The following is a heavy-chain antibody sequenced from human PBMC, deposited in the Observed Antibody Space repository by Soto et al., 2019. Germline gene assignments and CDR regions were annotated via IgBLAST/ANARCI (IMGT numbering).Heavy chain of an antibody. CDR1: GGSISSNY. V-gene: IGHV4-59*08. D-gene: IGHD5-18*01. CDR3: ARRYGSCFDY. Sequence: QVQLQESGPGLVKPSETLSLTCTVSGGSISSNYWSWIRQPPGKGLEWIGYIYYSGSTNYNPSLKSRVTISVDTSKTRASLKLSSVTGADTGVYYCARRYGSCFDYWGQGTLVTVSS. J-gene: IGHJ4*02. CDR2: IYYSGST.